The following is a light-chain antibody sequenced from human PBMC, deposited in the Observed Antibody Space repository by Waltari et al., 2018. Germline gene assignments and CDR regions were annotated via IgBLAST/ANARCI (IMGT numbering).Light chain of an antibody. CDR2: GAS. Sequence: LVLTQSPGTLSLSPGARATLSCRASQSVSRSLAWYQQKPGQAPKLLIYGASTRATGIPDRFTGSGSGTYFSLTISSLEPEDFAIYFCQHYVRLPATFGQGTKVEIK. V-gene: IGKV3-20*01. J-gene: IGKJ1*01. CDR3: QHYVRLPAT. CDR1: QSVSRS.